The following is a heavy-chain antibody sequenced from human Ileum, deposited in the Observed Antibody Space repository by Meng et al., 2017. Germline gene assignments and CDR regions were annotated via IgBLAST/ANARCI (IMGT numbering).Heavy chain of an antibody. CDR3: VRDGSSSSGGTL. Sequence: GSLRLSCTVSGGSISNYYWSWIRQPAGKGLEWIGRIYASVSTNYNPSLKTRITMSVDTSKSQFSLKLTSITAADTAVYYCVRDGSSSSGGTLWGRGTLVTVSS. D-gene: IGHD2-2*01. CDR1: GGSISNYY. CDR2: IYASVST. V-gene: IGHV4-4*07. J-gene: IGHJ2*01.